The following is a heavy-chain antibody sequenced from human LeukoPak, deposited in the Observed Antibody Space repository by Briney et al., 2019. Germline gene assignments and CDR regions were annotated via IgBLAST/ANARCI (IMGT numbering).Heavy chain of an antibody. J-gene: IGHJ5*02. CDR1: GGSFSGYY. V-gene: IGHV4-34*01. CDR3: ARSAMVRGVIRHWFDP. D-gene: IGHD3-10*01. CDR2: INHSGST. Sequence: SETLSLTCAVYGGSFSGYYWSWIRQPPGKGLEGIGEINHSGSTNYNPSLKSRVAISVDTSKNQFSLTLSSVTAADTAVYYCARSAMVRGVIRHWFDPWGQGTLVTVSS.